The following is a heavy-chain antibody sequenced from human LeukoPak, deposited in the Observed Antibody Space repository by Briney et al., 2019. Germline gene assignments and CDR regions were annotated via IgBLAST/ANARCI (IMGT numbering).Heavy chain of an antibody. D-gene: IGHD5-24*01. V-gene: IGHV3-23*01. CDR2: ISGSGGST. Sequence: SGGSLRLSCAASGFTFSSYAMSWVRQAPGKGLEWVSAISGSGGSTYYADSVKGRFTISRDNSKNTLYLQMNSLRAEDTAVYYCAKVIREVDMSYDYWGQGALVTVSS. J-gene: IGHJ4*02. CDR3: AKVIREVDMSYDY. CDR1: GFTFSSYA.